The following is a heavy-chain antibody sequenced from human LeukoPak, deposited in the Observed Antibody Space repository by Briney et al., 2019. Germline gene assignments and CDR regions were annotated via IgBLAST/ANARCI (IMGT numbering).Heavy chain of an antibody. V-gene: IGHV1-18*01. CDR2: ISAYNGNT. CDR1: GYTFTSYG. Sequence: ASVKVSCKASGYTFTSYGISWVRQAPGQGLEWMGWISAYNGNTNCAQKLQGRVTMTTDTSTSTAYMELRSLRSDDTAVYYCARAILLWFGELSAYSDYWGRGTLVTVSS. J-gene: IGHJ4*02. CDR3: ARAILLWFGELSAYSDY. D-gene: IGHD3-10*01.